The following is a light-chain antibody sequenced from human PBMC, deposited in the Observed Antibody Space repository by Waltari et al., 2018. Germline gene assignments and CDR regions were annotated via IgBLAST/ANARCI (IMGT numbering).Light chain of an antibody. Sequence: EIVLTQSPATLSLSPGESAPLSCRASQSVSSYLAWYQQKPGQAPRLLIYDASNRATGIPARFSGSGSGTDFTLTISSLEPEDFAVYYCQQRSSWPLTFGGGTKVEIK. CDR3: QQRSSWPLT. V-gene: IGKV3-11*01. CDR2: DAS. CDR1: QSVSSY. J-gene: IGKJ4*01.